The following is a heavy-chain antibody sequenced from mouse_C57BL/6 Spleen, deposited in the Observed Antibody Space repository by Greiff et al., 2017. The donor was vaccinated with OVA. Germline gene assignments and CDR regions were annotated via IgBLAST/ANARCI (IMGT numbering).Heavy chain of an antibody. Sequence: VQLQQSGAELVRPGASVTLSCKASGYTFTDYEMHWVKQTPVHGLEWIGAIDPETGGTAYNQKFKGKAILTADKSSSTAYMELRSLTSEDSAVYYCTRSPTGYFDVWGTGTTVTVSS. CDR3: TRSPTGYFDV. V-gene: IGHV1-15*01. CDR2: IDPETGGT. D-gene: IGHD6-1*01. J-gene: IGHJ1*03. CDR1: GYTFTDYE.